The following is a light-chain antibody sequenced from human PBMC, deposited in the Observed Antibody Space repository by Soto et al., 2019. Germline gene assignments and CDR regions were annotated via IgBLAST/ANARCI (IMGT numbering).Light chain of an antibody. CDR2: KAS. Sequence: DIQMTQSPSTLSASVGDRVTITCRASQSFNNWLAWYQQKPGEAPNLLIYKASNSESGVPSRFSGCGSGIEFTLTIRSLQPDDFGTYYCQQYNSWTFGQGTKVEIK. CDR3: QQYNSWT. J-gene: IGKJ1*01. V-gene: IGKV1-5*03. CDR1: QSFNNW.